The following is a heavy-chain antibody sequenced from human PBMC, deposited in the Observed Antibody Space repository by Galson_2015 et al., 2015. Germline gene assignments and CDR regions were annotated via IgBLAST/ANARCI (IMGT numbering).Heavy chain of an antibody. D-gene: IGHD3-10*01. Sequence: SLRLSCAASGFTFSSYGMHWVRQAPGKGLEWVAVISYDGSNKYYADSVKGRFTISRDNSKNTLYLQMNSLRAEDTAVYYCAKDPIPVSRVSGGAFDIRGQGTMVTVSS. CDR3: AKDPIPVSRVSGGAFDI. V-gene: IGHV3-30*18. CDR2: ISYDGSNK. J-gene: IGHJ3*02. CDR1: GFTFSSYG.